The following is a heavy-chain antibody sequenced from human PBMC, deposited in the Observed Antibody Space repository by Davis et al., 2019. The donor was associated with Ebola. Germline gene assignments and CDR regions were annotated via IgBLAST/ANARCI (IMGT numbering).Heavy chain of an antibody. CDR1: GYTFTDYL. D-gene: IGHD7-27*01. CDR3: ASGEFVDF. J-gene: IGHJ4*02. CDR2: INPSIGNT. V-gene: IGHV1-46*01. Sequence: ASVKVSCKASGYTFTDYLLHWVRQAPGQGLEWMGLINPSIGNTSLAQKYQGRVTLTRDTSTRTVHMDLSSLNSDDTAIYYCASGEFVDFWGQGTLVTVSS.